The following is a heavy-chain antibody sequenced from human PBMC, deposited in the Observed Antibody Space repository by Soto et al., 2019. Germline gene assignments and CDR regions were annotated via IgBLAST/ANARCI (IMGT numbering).Heavy chain of an antibody. V-gene: IGHV1-8*01. Sequence: ASVKVSCKASRYTFSSYDINWVRPATGQGLEWMGWMNPNSGNTGYAQKFQGRVTMTRNTSVDTAYMKLSSLRSEDTAVYYCARGPHESLIYGYPPTHHYFEFWGLGTLVTVSS. J-gene: IGHJ4*02. CDR1: RYTFSSYD. D-gene: IGHD5-18*01. CDR2: MNPNSGNT. CDR3: ARGPHESLIYGYPPTHHYFEF.